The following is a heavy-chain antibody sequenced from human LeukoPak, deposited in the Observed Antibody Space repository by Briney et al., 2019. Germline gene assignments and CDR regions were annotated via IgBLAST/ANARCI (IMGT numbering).Heavy chain of an antibody. J-gene: IGHJ4*02. Sequence: GGSLRLSCAASGFTFSSYSMNWVRQAPGKGLEWVSSISSSSSYIYYADSVKGRFTISRDNAKNSLYLQMNSLRAEDTAVYYCARAPRGNSRLDYWGQGTLVTVSS. CDR2: ISSSSSYI. D-gene: IGHD4-23*01. CDR1: GFTFSSYS. V-gene: IGHV3-21*01. CDR3: ARAPRGNSRLDY.